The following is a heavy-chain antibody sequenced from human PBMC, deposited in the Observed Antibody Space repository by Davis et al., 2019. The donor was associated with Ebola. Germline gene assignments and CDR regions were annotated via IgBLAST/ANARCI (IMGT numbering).Heavy chain of an antibody. CDR1: GGSFSGYY. CDR3: ARGSRRDLTMIVVNYYYGMDV. D-gene: IGHD3-22*01. Sequence: SETLSLTCAVYGGSFSGYYWSWIRQPPGKGLEWIGEINHSGSTNYNPSLKSRVTISVDTSTSTVYLELSTLRSEDTAVYYCARGSRRDLTMIVVNYYYGMDVWGQGTTVTVSS. J-gene: IGHJ6*02. CDR2: INHSGST. V-gene: IGHV4-34*01.